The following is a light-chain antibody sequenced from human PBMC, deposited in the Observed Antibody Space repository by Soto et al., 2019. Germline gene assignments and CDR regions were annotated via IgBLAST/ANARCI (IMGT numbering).Light chain of an antibody. Sequence: DIQMTQSPSSLSASVGDRVTITCRASQSISSYLNWYLQKPGKAPKLLIYAASSLQSGVPSRFSGSGSGTDFTLTISSLQPEDFATYYCQQSYSTPVFGQGTKLEIK. CDR1: QSISSY. CDR3: QQSYSTPV. J-gene: IGKJ2*01. CDR2: AAS. V-gene: IGKV1-39*01.